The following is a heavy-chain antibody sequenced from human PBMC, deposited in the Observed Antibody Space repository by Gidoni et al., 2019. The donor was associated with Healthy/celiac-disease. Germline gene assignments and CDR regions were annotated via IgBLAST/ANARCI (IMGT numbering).Heavy chain of an antibody. CDR3: ARDSRIFGVVTPGFEGAFDI. J-gene: IGHJ3*02. CDR1: GFTFSSYW. CDR2: IKQDGSEK. Sequence: EVQLVESGGGLVQPGGSLRLSCSASGFTFSSYWMSWVRQAPGKGLEWVANIKQDGSEKYDVDSVKGRFTISRDNAKNSLYLQMNSLRAEDTAVYYCARDSRIFGVVTPGFEGAFDIWGQGTMVTVSS. D-gene: IGHD3-3*01. V-gene: IGHV3-7*01.